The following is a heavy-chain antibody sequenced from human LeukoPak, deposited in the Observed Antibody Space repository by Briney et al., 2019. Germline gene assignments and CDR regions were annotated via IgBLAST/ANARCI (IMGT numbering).Heavy chain of an antibody. CDR3: ASHGAGRGDDDAFDI. Sequence: SETLSLTCTVSGGSISSSSYYWGWIRQPPGKGLEWIGSIYYSGSTDYNPSLKSRVTISADTSKNQFSLKLSSVTAADTAAYYCASHGAGRGDDDAFDIWGQGTVVTVSS. CDR1: GGSISSSSYY. D-gene: IGHD4-17*01. V-gene: IGHV4-39*07. CDR2: IYYSGST. J-gene: IGHJ3*02.